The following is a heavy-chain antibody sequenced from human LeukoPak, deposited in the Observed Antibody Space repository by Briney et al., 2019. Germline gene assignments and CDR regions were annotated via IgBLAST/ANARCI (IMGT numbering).Heavy chain of an antibody. CDR1: GFTFSSYS. J-gene: IGHJ5*02. CDR2: ISSSSSTI. V-gene: IGHV3-48*01. Sequence: GGSLRLSCAASGFTFSSYSMNWVRQAPGKGLEWVSYISSSSSTIYYADSVKGRFTISRDNAKNSLYLQMNSLRAEDTAVYYCARGRVITMVRGVLVHWGQGTLVTVSS. D-gene: IGHD3-10*01. CDR3: ARGRVITMVRGVLVH.